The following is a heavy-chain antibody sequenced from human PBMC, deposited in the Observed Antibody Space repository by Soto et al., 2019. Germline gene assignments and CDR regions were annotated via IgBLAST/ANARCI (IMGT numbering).Heavy chain of an antibody. D-gene: IGHD1-26*01. Sequence: EVQLVESGGALVQPGGSLRLSCVVSGFTFSTYDMHWFRQPTGKGLEWVSGIGKTGDTYYPGSVKGRFTISRENAKNSWYLQMNSLRAGDTAVYYCARARYSGFDSWGQGTLVTVSS. J-gene: IGHJ5*01. CDR2: IGKTGDT. CDR1: GFTFSTYD. CDR3: ARARYSGFDS. V-gene: IGHV3-13*04.